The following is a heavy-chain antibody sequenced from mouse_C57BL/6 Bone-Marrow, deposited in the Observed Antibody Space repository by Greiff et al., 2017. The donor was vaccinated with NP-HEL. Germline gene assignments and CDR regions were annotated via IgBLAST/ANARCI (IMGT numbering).Heavy chain of an antibody. V-gene: IGHV1-85*01. CDR1: GYTFTSYD. CDR2: IYPRDGST. D-gene: IGHD2-10*02. CDR3: ARSGYGNYSFAWFSY. Sequence: QVQLQQSGPELVKPGASVKLSCKASGYTFTSYDINWVKQRPGQGLEWIGWIYPRDGSTKYNEKFKGKATLTVDKSSSTAYMELHSLTSEDSAVYFCARSGYGNYSFAWFSYWGQGTLVTVSA. J-gene: IGHJ3*01.